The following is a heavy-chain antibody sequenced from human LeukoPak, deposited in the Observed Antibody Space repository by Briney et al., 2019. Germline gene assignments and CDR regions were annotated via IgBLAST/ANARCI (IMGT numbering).Heavy chain of an antibody. CDR1: GYTFTGYY. J-gene: IGHJ4*02. CDR2: INPDSGGT. D-gene: IGHD3-16*01. CDR3: ARDPRDYVWGTFD. V-gene: IGHV1-2*02. Sequence: ASVKVSCKASGYTFTGYYMHWVRQAPGQGLEWMGWINPDSGGTNYAQKFQGRVTMTTDTSINTAYMEVGRLRSDDTAVYYCARDPRDYVWGTFDWGQGTLVTVSS.